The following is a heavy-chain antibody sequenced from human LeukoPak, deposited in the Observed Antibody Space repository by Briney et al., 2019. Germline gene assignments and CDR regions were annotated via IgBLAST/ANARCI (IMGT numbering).Heavy chain of an antibody. V-gene: IGHV3-9*01. CDR1: GFTFDDYA. D-gene: IGHD6-13*01. Sequence: PGGSLRLSCAASGFTFDDYAMHWVRQAPGKGLEWVSGISWNSGSIGYADSVKGRFTISRDNAKNSLYLQMNSLRAEDTALYYCAKDKLSYSSSWSLFDYWGQGTLVTVSS. CDR2: ISWNSGSI. J-gene: IGHJ4*02. CDR3: AKDKLSYSSSWSLFDY.